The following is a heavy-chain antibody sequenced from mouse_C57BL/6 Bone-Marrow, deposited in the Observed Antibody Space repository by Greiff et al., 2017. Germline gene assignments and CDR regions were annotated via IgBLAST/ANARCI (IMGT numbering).Heavy chain of an antibody. J-gene: IGHJ1*03. Sequence: EVQGVESGGGLVKPGGSLKLSCAASGFTFSDYGMHWVRQAPEKGLEWVAYISSGSSTIYYADTVKGRFTISRDNAKNTLFLQMTSLRSEDTAMYYCARTYYYGSSLWYFDVWGTGTTVTVSS. CDR1: GFTFSDYG. V-gene: IGHV5-17*01. D-gene: IGHD1-1*01. CDR2: ISSGSSTI. CDR3: ARTYYYGSSLWYFDV.